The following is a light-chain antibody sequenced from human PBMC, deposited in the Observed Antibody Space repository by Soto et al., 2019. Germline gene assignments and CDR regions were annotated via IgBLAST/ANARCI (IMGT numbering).Light chain of an antibody. CDR3: QQYNSYSRT. CDR1: QSISSW. J-gene: IGKJ1*01. V-gene: IGKV1-5*01. Sequence: DIQMTQSPSTLSAPVGDRVTVTCRASQSISSWLAWYQQKPGKAPKLLIYDASSLESGVPPRFSGSGSGTEFTLTIRSLQPDDFATYYCQQYNSYSRTFGQGTKV. CDR2: DAS.